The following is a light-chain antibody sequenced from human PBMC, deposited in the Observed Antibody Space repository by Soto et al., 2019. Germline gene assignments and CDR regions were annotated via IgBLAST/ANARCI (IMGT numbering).Light chain of an antibody. V-gene: IGKV3-20*01. J-gene: IGKJ1*01. CDR1: QSVSSNF. Sequence: EIVLTQSPGTLSLSPGERATLSCRASQSVSSNFLAWYQQKPVQAPRLLIYAASSRAPGIPDRFDGSGSGTDFTLTISTLEPEDFAVYYCQQYGSSPRTFGQGTKVEL. CDR2: AAS. CDR3: QQYGSSPRT.